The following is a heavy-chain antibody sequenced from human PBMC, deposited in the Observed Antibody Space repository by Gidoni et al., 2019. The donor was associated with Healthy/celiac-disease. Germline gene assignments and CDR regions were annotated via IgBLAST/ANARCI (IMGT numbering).Heavy chain of an antibody. Sequence: QVQLVQSGAEVTKPGASVKVSCKASGYTFPRYAMHWVRQAPGQRLEWMGWINAGNGNTKYSQKFQGRVTITRDTSASTAYMELSSLRSEDTAVYYCARDTRQQWLVRNYGMDVWGQGTTVTVSS. CDR2: INAGNGNT. D-gene: IGHD6-19*01. CDR3: ARDTRQQWLVRNYGMDV. V-gene: IGHV1-3*01. J-gene: IGHJ6*02. CDR1: GYTFPRYA.